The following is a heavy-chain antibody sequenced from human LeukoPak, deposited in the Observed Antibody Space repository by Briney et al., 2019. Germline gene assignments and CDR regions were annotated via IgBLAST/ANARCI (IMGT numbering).Heavy chain of an antibody. CDR2: LRSDGSDK. CDR1: GFTFSSYA. CDR3: AKHDSSSYY. J-gene: IGHJ4*02. D-gene: IGHD3-22*01. V-gene: IGHV3-30*02. Sequence: PGGSLRLSCAASGFTFSSYAMSWVRQAPGKGLEWVAFLRSDGSDKYYADSVKGRFTISRDNSKNTLYLQMNSLRAEDTAVYYCAKHDSSSYYWGQGTLVTVSS.